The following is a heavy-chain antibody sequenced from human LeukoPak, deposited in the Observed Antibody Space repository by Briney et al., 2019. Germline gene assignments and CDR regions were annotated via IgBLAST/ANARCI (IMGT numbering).Heavy chain of an antibody. D-gene: IGHD1-20*01. J-gene: IGHJ4*02. V-gene: IGHV3-23*01. CDR2: ISGGSTT. Sequence: QSGGSLRLSCAASGFTFSNSPMNWVRQAPGKGLEWVSGISGGSTTFYADSVKGRFTVSRDNSQNTVYLQMNGLRVEDTAVYYCAKVNWDDSGGYWGQGTLVTVSS. CDR1: GFTFSNSP. CDR3: AKVNWDDSGGY.